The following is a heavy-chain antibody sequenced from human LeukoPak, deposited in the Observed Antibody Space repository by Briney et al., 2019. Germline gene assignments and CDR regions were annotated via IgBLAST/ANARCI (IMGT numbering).Heavy chain of an antibody. Sequence: GGSLRLSCAASGFTFSSYGMHWVRQAPGKGLEWVAVISYDGSNKYYADSVKGRFTISRDNSKNTLYLQMNSLRAEDTAVYYCARGDYYDSSGYYSRHQYFQHWGQGTLVTVSS. CDR1: GFTFSSYG. J-gene: IGHJ1*01. D-gene: IGHD3-22*01. CDR3: ARGDYYDSSGYYSRHQYFQH. V-gene: IGHV3-30*19. CDR2: ISYDGSNK.